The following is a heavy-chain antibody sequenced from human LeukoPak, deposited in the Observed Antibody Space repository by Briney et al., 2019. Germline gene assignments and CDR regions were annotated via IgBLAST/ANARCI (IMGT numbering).Heavy chain of an antibody. J-gene: IGHJ1*01. CDR2: ISAYNGNT. CDR1: GYTFTSYG. CDR3: ARGLRSGMILIFKIHGSGYFQH. Sequence: ASVKVSCKASGYTFTSYGISWVRQAPGQGLEWMGWISAYNGNTNYAQKLQGRVTMTRNTSISTAYMELSSLRSEDTAVYYCARGLRSGMILIFKIHGSGYFQHWGQGTLVTVSS. D-gene: IGHD1-26*01. V-gene: IGHV1-18*01.